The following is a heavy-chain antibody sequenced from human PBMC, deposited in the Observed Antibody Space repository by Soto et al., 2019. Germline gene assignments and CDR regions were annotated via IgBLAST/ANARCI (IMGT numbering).Heavy chain of an antibody. J-gene: IGHJ4*02. CDR2: INKDGSVT. V-gene: IGHV3-74*01. Sequence: EVQLVESGGGLIQPGGSLKLSCTASGFTLGDYWMHWVRQIPGKGLVWVSRINKDGSVTNYAESVTGRFTISRDNAKNTLFLQMNRLRADDTAVYYCARDISNGYNSYWGQGTLVTVSS. CDR1: GFTLGDYW. CDR3: ARDISNGYNSY. D-gene: IGHD5-12*01.